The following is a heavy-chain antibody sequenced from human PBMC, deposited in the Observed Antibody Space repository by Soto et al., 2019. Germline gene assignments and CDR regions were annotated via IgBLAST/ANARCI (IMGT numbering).Heavy chain of an antibody. CDR1: GYSLTKYG. CDR3: ARYQGWWGSSGPDY. V-gene: IGHV1-18*01. D-gene: IGHD6-19*01. CDR2: ISNYNSKT. Sequence: ASVKVSCKASGYSLTKYGFSWVRQAPGQGLEWVGWISNYNSKTKYAQKFQGRVSMTTDTSSSTVYMEVRSLRSDDTAVYHCARYQGWWGSSGPDYWGQGTLVTVSS. J-gene: IGHJ4*02.